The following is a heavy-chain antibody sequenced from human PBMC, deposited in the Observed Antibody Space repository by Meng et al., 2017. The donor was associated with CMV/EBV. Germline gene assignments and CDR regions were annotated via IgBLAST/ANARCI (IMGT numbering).Heavy chain of an antibody. V-gene: IGHV3-30*03. CDR2: ISYDGSNK. CDR3: ATQAQVEPYSGSYYGGGGYYYYYGMDV. Sequence: GESLKISCAASGFTFCSYSMNWVRQAPGKGLEWVAVISYDGSNKYYADSVKGRFTISRDNSKNTLYLQMNSLRAEDTAVYYCATQAQVEPYSGSYYGGGGYYYYYGMDVWGQGTTVTVSS. CDR1: GFTFCSYS. J-gene: IGHJ6*02. D-gene: IGHD1-26*01.